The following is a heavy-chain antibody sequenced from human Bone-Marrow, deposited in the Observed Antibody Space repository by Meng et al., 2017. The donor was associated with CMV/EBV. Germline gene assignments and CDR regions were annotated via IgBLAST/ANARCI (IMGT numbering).Heavy chain of an antibody. CDR3: ARDSGSNRPYYHYYDVDV. V-gene: IGHV3-33*01. J-gene: IGHJ6*02. CDR2: IWSDGSNI. CDR1: GFIFRNYG. D-gene: IGHD3-10*01. Sequence: GESLKISCVASGFIFRNYGMHWVRQAPGKGLEWVAAIWSDGSNIYYRDSVKGRFTISRGNSKNILYLQMNSLRAEDTAVYYCARDSGSNRPYYHYYDVDVWGHGTTVTVSS.